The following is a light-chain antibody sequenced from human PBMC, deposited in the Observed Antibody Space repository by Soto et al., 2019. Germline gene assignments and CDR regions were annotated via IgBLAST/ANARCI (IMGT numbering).Light chain of an antibody. CDR1: QDIKNY. CDR2: AAS. J-gene: IGKJ3*01. CDR3: QQYRSYPFT. V-gene: IGKV1-16*02. Sequence: DIQMTQSPSSLSASVGDRVSITCRASQDIKNYLAWFQQKPGKAPRSLIHAASSLQSGVPSNFSGSGSGTDFTLTISSLQPEDFATYYCQQYRSYPFTFGPGTKVDVK.